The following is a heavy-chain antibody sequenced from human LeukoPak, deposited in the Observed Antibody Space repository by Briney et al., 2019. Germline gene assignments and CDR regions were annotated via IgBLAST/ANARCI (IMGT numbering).Heavy chain of an antibody. J-gene: IGHJ4*02. CDR2: IKQDGSEK. V-gene: IGHV3-7*01. Sequence: GGSLRLSCAASGFTFSSYWMSWVRQAPGKGLEWVANIKQDGSEKYYVDSARGRFTISRDNAKNSLYLQMNSLRAEDTAVYYCARDSGARGYSYGAYWGQGTLVTVSS. D-gene: IGHD5-18*01. CDR1: GFTFSSYW. CDR3: ARDSGARGYSYGAY.